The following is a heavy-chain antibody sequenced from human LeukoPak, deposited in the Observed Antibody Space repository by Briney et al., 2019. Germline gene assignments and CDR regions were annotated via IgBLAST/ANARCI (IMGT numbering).Heavy chain of an antibody. CDR3: ARDPVLRYFDWLLSAYYYYGMDV. D-gene: IGHD3-9*01. CDR2: ISAYNGNT. CDR1: GYTFTSYG. J-gene: IGHJ6*02. V-gene: IGHV1-18*01. Sequence: ASVKVSCKAPGYTFTSYGISWVRQAPGQGLEWMGWISAYNGNTNYAQKLQGRVTMTTDTSTSTAYMELRSLRSDDTAVYYCARDPVLRYFDWLLSAYYYYGMDVWGQGTTVTVSS.